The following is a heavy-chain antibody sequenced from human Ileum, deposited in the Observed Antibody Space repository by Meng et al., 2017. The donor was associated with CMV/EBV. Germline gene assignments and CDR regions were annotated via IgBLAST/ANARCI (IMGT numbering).Heavy chain of an antibody. CDR1: GDYINRVGHY. J-gene: IGHJ5*02. Sequence: QAQLADPAPGLVKPSQTLSLTCTVSGDYINRVGHYWSWIRQPAGKGLEWMGRIHSSGMTNYNPSLKSRVTISVDTSKNQFSLNLSSMTAADTAVYYCARAAARGVPVDLWGQGTLVTVSS. V-gene: IGHV4-61*02. D-gene: IGHD3-10*01. CDR3: ARAAARGVPVDL. CDR2: IHSSGMT.